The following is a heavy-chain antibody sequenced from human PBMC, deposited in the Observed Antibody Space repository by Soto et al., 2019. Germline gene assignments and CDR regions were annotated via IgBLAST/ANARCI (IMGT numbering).Heavy chain of an antibody. CDR3: AKLAYYGVRQNYLYYYMDV. CDR1: GYSFTNYW. CDR2: IYPDDSDT. V-gene: IGHV5-51*01. D-gene: IGHD4-17*01. Sequence: PGESLKISCKASGYSFTNYWIAWVRQMPGKGLEWMGIIYPDDSDTRYSPSFQGQVTISADKSISTAYLQWSSLKASDTAMYYCAKLAYYGVRQNYLYYYMDVWGKGTTVTVSS. J-gene: IGHJ6*03.